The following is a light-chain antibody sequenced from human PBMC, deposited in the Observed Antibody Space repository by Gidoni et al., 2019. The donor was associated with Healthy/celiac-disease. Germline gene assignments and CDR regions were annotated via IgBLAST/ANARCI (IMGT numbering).Light chain of an antibody. Sequence: EIVRPQSPHSHPVTPGEPASISCRSSQSLLHSNGYNYLDWYLQKPGESPQLLIYWGSNRASGGPDRFSGSGSGTDFTLKISRVEAEDVGVYYCMQALQTPRTCGQGTKVEIK. J-gene: IGKJ1*01. CDR1: QSLLHSNGYNY. CDR3: MQALQTPRT. CDR2: WGS. V-gene: IGKV2-28*01.